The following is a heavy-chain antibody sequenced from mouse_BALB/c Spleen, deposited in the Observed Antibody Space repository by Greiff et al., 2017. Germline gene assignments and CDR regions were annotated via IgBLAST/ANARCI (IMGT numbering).Heavy chain of an antibody. Sequence: DVKLQESGPGLVKPSQSLSLTCTVTGYSITSDYAWNWIRQFPGNKLEWMGYISYSGSTSYNPSLKSRISITRDTSKNQFFLQLNSVTTEDTATYYCAREGTTVVEDWYFDVWGAGTTVTVSS. CDR1: GYSITSDYA. CDR3: AREGTTVVEDWYFDV. V-gene: IGHV3-2*02. D-gene: IGHD1-1*01. CDR2: ISYSGST. J-gene: IGHJ1*01.